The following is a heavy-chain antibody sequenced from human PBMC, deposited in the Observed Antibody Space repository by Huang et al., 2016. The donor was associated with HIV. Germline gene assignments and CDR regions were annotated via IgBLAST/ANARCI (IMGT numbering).Heavy chain of an antibody. CDR3: ARDGPERSSGNYGASDY. Sequence: QVQLQQWGAGLLKPSETLSLTCAVYGVSFSGYYWSWIRQPPGKGLEWIGEINERGSTNSNPSLKSRVTVAVDTSKNQFSLRLSSVTAADTAVYYCARDGPERSSGNYGASDYWGQGTLVTVSS. CDR2: INERGST. V-gene: IGHV4-34*01. CDR1: GVSFSGYY. D-gene: IGHD1-26*01. J-gene: IGHJ4*02.